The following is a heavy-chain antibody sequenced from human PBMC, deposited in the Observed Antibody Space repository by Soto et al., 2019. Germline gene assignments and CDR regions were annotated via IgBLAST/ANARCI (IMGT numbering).Heavy chain of an antibody. Sequence: LETLSLTCTVSGGSISSSSYYWGWIRQPPGKGLEWIGSIYYSGSTYYNPSLKSRVTISVDTSKNQFSLKLSSVTAADTAVYYCATGERIAAPPGYWGQGTLVTVSS. CDR3: ATGERIAAPPGY. CDR2: IYYSGST. J-gene: IGHJ4*02. CDR1: GGSISSSSYY. V-gene: IGHV4-39*01. D-gene: IGHD6-6*01.